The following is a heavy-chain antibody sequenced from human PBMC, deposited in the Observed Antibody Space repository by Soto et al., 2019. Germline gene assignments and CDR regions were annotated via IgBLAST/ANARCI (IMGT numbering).Heavy chain of an antibody. J-gene: IGHJ5*02. Sequence: QVQLVQSGAEVKKPGASVNVSCKASGYTFTSYDINWVRQATGQGLEWMGWMNPNSGNTGSAQKFQVRVTMPRNTSISTAYMELSSLSSEDTAVYYCARVVGINWFDPWGQGTLVTVSS. CDR3: ARVVGINWFDP. V-gene: IGHV1-8*01. D-gene: IGHD2-21*01. CDR1: GYTFTSYD. CDR2: MNPNSGNT.